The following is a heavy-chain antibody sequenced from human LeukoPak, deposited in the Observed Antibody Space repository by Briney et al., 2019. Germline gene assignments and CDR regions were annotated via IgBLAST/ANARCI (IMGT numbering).Heavy chain of an antibody. CDR1: GGSISYHY. V-gene: IGHV4-59*11. D-gene: IGHD2-21*02. Sequence: PSETLSLTCTVSGGSISYHYWTWIRQPPGKGLEWIGYIYFTGTTNYNPSLKSRVTISVDTSKNQFSLKLNSVTATDTAVYFCARGGDWSDYWGQGALVTVSS. CDR3: ARGGDWSDY. J-gene: IGHJ4*02. CDR2: IYFTGTT.